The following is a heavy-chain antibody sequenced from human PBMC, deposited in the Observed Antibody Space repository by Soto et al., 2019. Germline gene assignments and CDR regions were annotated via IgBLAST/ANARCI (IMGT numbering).Heavy chain of an antibody. CDR3: ARGVGNTVLKLFDMYPDV. Sequence: EVQLVESGGGLVKPGGSLRLSCAASGFTFTSYTMNWVRQAPGRGLEWVSSIGSGSDYIYYADSVKGRFTISRDNAKNALFLQINSVRVEDTAVYYCARGVGNTVLKLFDMYPDVWGKVTTVTVSS. J-gene: IGHJ6*04. D-gene: IGHD3-3*01. V-gene: IGHV3-21*01. CDR1: GFTFTSYT. CDR2: IGSGSDYI.